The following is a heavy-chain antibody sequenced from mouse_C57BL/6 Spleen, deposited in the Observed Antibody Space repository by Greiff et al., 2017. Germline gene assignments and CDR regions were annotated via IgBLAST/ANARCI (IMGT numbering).Heavy chain of an antibody. V-gene: IGHV5-17*01. Sequence: EVHLVESGGGLVKPGGSLKLSCAASGFTFSDYGMHWVRQAPEKGLEWVAYISSGSSTIYYADTVKGRFTISRDNAKNTLFLQMTSLRSEDTAMYYCARTLWYYAMDYWGQGTSVTVSS. CDR1: GFTFSDYG. CDR3: ARTLWYYAMDY. CDR2: ISSGSSTI. J-gene: IGHJ4*01.